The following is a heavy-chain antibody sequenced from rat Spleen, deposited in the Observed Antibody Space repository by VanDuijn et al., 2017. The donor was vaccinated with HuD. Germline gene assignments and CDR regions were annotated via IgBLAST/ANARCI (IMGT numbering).Heavy chain of an antibody. CDR3: ARYKSNYRDWFAY. Sequence: EVQLQESGPGLVKPSQSLSLTCSVTDYSITSNFWGWIRKFPGNKMEWIGHISYSGSTSYNPSLKSRISITRDTSKNQFFLQLNSVTTEDTATYYCARYKSNYRDWFAYWGQGTLVTVSS. CDR1: DYSITSNF. J-gene: IGHJ3*01. D-gene: IGHD1-8*01. V-gene: IGHV3-1*01. CDR2: ISYSGST.